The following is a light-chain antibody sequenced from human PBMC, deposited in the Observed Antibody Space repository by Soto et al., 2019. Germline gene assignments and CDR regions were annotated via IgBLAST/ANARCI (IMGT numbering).Light chain of an antibody. J-gene: IGKJ4*01. V-gene: IGKV1-27*01. CDR3: QKYDSVLLI. CDR2: AAS. CDR1: QAINNY. Sequence: DIRMTQSPSSLSASVGDRVTITCRASQAINNYVAWYQQKPGQCPQLLIYAASTLQSGVPSRFSGSGSGTDFTLTISSLQPEDVATYYCQKYDSVLLIFGGGTKVEVK.